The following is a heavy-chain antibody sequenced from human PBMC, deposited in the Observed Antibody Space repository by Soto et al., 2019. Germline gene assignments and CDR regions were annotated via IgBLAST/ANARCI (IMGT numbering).Heavy chain of an antibody. CDR3: ARGSQLERDALDI. D-gene: IGHD1-1*01. Sequence: QVQLQESGPGLVKSSQTLSLTCSVSGVSINSGGYYWGWIRHHPRKGLEWTGYISYTGHTFYNASLKSRVAMSLDTSKNQFSLKLSSVTAADTAVYYCARGSQLERDALDIWGQGTMVTVSS. CDR1: GVSINSGGYY. CDR2: ISYTGHT. J-gene: IGHJ3*02. V-gene: IGHV4-31*03.